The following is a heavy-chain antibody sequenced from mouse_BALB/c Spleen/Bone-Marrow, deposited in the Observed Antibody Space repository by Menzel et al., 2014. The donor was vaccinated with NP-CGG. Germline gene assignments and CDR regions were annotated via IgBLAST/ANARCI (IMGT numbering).Heavy chain of an antibody. Sequence: VKLVESGPGLVSPSQSLSITCTVSGFSLIGYGLNWVRQPPGKGLEWLGIIWGDRNTDYNSALKSRLSISKDNSKSQVFLKMNSLQTDDTARYFCARVGYGNYSYYFDYWGQGTTLTVSS. CDR2: IWGDRNT. J-gene: IGHJ2*01. CDR3: ARVGYGNYSYYFDY. CDR1: GFSLIGYG. D-gene: IGHD2-1*01. V-gene: IGHV2-6-7*01.